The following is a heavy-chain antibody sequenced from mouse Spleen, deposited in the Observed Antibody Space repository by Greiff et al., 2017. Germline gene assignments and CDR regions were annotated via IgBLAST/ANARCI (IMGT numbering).Heavy chain of an antibody. CDR1: GFNIKDYY. CDR2: IDPEDGDT. Sequence: VQLQQSGAELVRPGASVKLSCTASGFNIKDYYMHWVQQTPEQGLEWIGRIDPEDGDTEYAPKFQGKATMTADTSSNTAYLQLSSLTAEDTADDYCTTDPYYYGSSYENAMDYWGQGTSGTGSS. CDR3: TTDPYYYGSSYENAMDY. J-gene: IGHJ4*01. D-gene: IGHD1-1*01. V-gene: IGHV14-1*01.